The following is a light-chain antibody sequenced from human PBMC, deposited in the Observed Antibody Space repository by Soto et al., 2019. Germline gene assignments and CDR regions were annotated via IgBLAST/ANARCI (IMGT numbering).Light chain of an antibody. V-gene: IGKV3-11*01. Sequence: EIVLTQSPGTLSLSPGKRATLSCRASQSVRSSYLAWYQQKPGQAPRLLIYGASNRATGIPARFSGSGSGTDFTLTISSLEPEDFAVYYCQQRSNWPRTFGQGTKVDIK. J-gene: IGKJ1*01. CDR2: GAS. CDR1: QSVRSSY. CDR3: QQRSNWPRT.